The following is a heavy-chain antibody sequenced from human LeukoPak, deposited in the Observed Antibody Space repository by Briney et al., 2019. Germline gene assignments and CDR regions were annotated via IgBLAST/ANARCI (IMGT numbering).Heavy chain of an antibody. V-gene: IGHV3-74*01. J-gene: IGHJ4*02. Sequence: PGGSLRISCAASGFTFSSYWMHWVRQAPGKGLVLVSRINSDGSSTSYADSVKGRFTISRDNAKNTLYLQMNSLRAEDTAVYYCAREEKRGYSYGFDYWGQGTLVTVSS. CDR2: INSDGSST. D-gene: IGHD5-18*01. CDR3: AREEKRGYSYGFDY. CDR1: GFTFSSYW.